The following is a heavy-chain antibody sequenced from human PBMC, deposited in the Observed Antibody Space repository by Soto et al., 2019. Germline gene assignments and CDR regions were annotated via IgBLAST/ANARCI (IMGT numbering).Heavy chain of an antibody. Sequence: SETLSLTCTVSGGSVNSYYWSWIRQPPGKGLEWIGYIFYSGSTKSNPSLKSRVTMSVDMSKNQFSLTLRSVTTADRALYFCARGVYGAYLDYWGQGIPVTVSS. D-gene: IGHD3-10*01. CDR1: GGSVNSYY. CDR3: ARGVYGAYLDY. J-gene: IGHJ4*02. CDR2: IFYSGST. V-gene: IGHV4-59*02.